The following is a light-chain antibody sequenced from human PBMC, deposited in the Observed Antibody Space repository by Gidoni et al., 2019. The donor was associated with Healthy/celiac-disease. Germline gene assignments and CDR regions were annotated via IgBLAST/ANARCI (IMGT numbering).Light chain of an antibody. CDR2: GAS. CDR1: QSVSSN. V-gene: IGKV3-15*01. Sequence: EIVMTQSPATLSVSPGERATLSCRARQSVSSNLAWYQQKPGQAPRLLIYGASTRATGIPARFSGSGSGTEFTLSISSLQSADFAVYYCQQYNNWLTFGGGTKVEIK. J-gene: IGKJ4*01. CDR3: QQYNNWLT.